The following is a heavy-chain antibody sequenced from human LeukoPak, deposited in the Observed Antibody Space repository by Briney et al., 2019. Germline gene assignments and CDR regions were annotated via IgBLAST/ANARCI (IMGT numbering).Heavy chain of an antibody. V-gene: IGHV4-34*01. Sequence: PSETLSLTCAVYGGSFSGYYWSWIRQPPGKGLEWIGEINHSGSTNYNPSLKSRVTISVDTSKNQFSLKLSSVTAADTAVYYCARLDGYKGLYYFDYWGQGTLVTVSS. CDR3: ARLDGYKGLYYFDY. D-gene: IGHD5-24*01. J-gene: IGHJ4*02. CDR1: GGSFSGYY. CDR2: INHSGST.